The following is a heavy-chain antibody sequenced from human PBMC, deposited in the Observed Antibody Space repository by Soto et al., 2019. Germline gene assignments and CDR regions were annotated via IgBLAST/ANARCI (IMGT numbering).Heavy chain of an antibody. CDR3: ARRTGYSPDWFDP. J-gene: IGHJ5*02. CDR1: GFTFSSYE. V-gene: IGHV3-48*03. CDR2: ISSDGTTI. D-gene: IGHD3-9*01. Sequence: GGSLRLSCAASGFTFSSYEMNWVRQAPGKGPEWLSSISSDGTTIYYADSVKGRFTISRDNAKNSLYLQMNSLRAEDTAVYYCARRTGYSPDWFDPWGQGTLVTVSS.